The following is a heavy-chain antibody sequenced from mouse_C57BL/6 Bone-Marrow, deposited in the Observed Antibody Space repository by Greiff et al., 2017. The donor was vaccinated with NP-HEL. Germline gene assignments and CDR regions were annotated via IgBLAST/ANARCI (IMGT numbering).Heavy chain of an antibody. CDR1: GFTFSSYG. CDR2: ISSGGSYT. Sequence: EVKLVESGGDLVKPGGSLKLSCAASGFTFSSYGMSWVRQTPDKRLEWVATISSGGSYTNYPDSVKGRFTIHRDNAKNTLYLQMSSLKSEDTAMYYCASRSSLWYFDVWGTGTTVTVSS. CDR3: ASRSSLWYFDV. V-gene: IGHV5-6*02. J-gene: IGHJ1*03. D-gene: IGHD1-1*01.